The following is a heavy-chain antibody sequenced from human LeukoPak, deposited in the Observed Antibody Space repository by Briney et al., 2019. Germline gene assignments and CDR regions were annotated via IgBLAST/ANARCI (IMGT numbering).Heavy chain of an antibody. Sequence: PGRSLRPSCVASGFTFDDYGMHWVRQAPGKGLEWVSGISWDSGSIVYAASVKGRFTISRDNAKNSLYLQMNSLRAEDTALYFCAKTMIRGVYSYYAMDVWGQGTTVTVSS. J-gene: IGHJ6*02. CDR3: AKTMIRGVYSYYAMDV. CDR1: GFTFDDYG. V-gene: IGHV3-9*01. D-gene: IGHD3-10*01. CDR2: ISWDSGSI.